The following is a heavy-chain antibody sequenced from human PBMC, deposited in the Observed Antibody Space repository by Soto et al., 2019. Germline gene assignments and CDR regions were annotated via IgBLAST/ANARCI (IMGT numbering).Heavy chain of an antibody. J-gene: IGHJ1*01. V-gene: IGHV3-9*01. D-gene: IGHD6-13*01. CDR3: VKDESINWYSGHFRH. Sequence: GGSLRLSCAASGFTFDDYAMHWVRQVPGKGLEWVAGINWNSGSIGYGDSVKGRFAISRDNAKNSLHLQMNSLSAEDTAFYYCVKDESINWYSGHFRHWGQGTLVTVSS. CDR1: GFTFDDYA. CDR2: INWNSGSI.